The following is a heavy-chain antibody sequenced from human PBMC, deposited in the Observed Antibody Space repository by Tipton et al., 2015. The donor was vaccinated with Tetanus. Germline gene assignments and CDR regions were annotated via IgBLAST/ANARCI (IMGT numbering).Heavy chain of an antibody. CDR3: ARRRGGDCTNGVCFGAFDY. D-gene: IGHD2-8*01. CDR2: INHSGST. J-gene: IGHJ4*02. V-gene: IGHV4-34*01. CDR1: GGSFSGYY. Sequence: TLSLTCAVYGGSFSGYYWSWIRQPPGKGLEWIGEINHSGSTNYNPSLKSRVTISADTSKNQFSLKLNSVTAADTAVYYCARRRGGDCTNGVCFGAFDYWGQGTLVTVSS.